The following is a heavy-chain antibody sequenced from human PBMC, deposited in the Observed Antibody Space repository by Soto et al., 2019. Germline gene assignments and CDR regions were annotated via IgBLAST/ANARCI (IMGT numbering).Heavy chain of an antibody. CDR2: ISYDGSNK. D-gene: IGHD4-17*01. V-gene: IGHV3-30-3*01. Sequence: QVQLVESGGGVVQPGRSLRLSCAASGFTFSSYAMHWVRQAPGKGLEWVAVISYDGSNKYYADSVKGRFTISRDNSKNSLYLQMNSLRAEDTAVYYCARDLVTTPCGWFDPWGQGTLVTVSS. CDR3: ARDLVTTPCGWFDP. J-gene: IGHJ5*02. CDR1: GFTFSSYA.